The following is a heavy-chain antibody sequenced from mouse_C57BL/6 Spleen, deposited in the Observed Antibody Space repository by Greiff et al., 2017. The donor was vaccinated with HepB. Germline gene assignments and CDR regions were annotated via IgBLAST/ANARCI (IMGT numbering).Heavy chain of an antibody. CDR3: ARGSSGYVFAY. CDR2: ISGGSSTI. D-gene: IGHD3-2*02. Sequence: EVQVVESGGGLVKPGGSLKLSCAASGFTFSDYGMHWVRQAPEKGLEWVAYISGGSSTIYYADTVKGRFTISRDNAKNTLFLQMTSLRSEDTAMYYCARGSSGYVFAYWGQGTLVTVSA. CDR1: GFTFSDYG. V-gene: IGHV5-17*01. J-gene: IGHJ3*01.